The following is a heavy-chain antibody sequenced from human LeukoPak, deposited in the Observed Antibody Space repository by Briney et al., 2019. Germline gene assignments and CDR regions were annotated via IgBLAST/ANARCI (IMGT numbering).Heavy chain of an antibody. CDR3: ARGGGTYYYDSSGYYQLDY. CDR1: GGSISSYY. CDR2: IYYSGST. D-gene: IGHD3-22*01. V-gene: IGHV4-59*01. Sequence: SETLSLTCTVSGGSISSYYWSWIRQPPGKGLEWIGYIYYSGSTNYNPSLKSRVTISVDTSKNQSSLKLSSVTAADTAVYYCARGGGTYYYDSSGYYQLDYWGQGTLVTVSS. J-gene: IGHJ4*02.